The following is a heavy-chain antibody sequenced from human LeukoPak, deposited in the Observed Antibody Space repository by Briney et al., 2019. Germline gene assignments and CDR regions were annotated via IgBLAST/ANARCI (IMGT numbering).Heavy chain of an antibody. D-gene: IGHD4-11*01. CDR1: DGSINSYY. Sequence: SETLSLTCSVSDGSINSYYWSWIRQPPGKGLEWIGEINHSGSTNYNPSLKSRVTISVDTSKNQFSLKLSSVTAADTAVYYCARGHSNYGDWGQGTLVTVSS. J-gene: IGHJ4*02. CDR2: INHSGST. V-gene: IGHV4-34*01. CDR3: ARGHSNYGD.